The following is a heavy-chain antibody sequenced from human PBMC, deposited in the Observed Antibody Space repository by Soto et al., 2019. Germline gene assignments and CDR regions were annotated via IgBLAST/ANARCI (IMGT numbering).Heavy chain of an antibody. CDR1: GGTFSSYA. D-gene: IGHD3-10*01. Sequence: QVQLVQSGAEVKKPGSSVKVSCKASGGTFSSYAISWVRQAPRQGLEWMGGIIPIFGTANYAQKFQGRVTITADKSTSTAYMELSSLRSEDTVVYYCAREVGELTSKGFDYWGQGTLVTVSS. V-gene: IGHV1-69*06. J-gene: IGHJ4*02. CDR2: IIPIFGTA. CDR3: AREVGELTSKGFDY.